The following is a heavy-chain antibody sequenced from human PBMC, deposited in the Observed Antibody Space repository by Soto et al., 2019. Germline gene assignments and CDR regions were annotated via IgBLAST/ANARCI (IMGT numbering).Heavy chain of an antibody. D-gene: IGHD3-16*01. J-gene: IGHJ4*02. CDR2: IIPNFGTA. CDR3: ARGGGGLGAPFAY. Sequence: QVQLVQSGAEVKKPGSSVKVSCKAYGGSFSSYAISWLRQAPGQGLEWMGGIIPNFGTANYAQKFQGRVTITADASTSTAYMELSSLRSEDTAVYYCARGGGGLGAPFAYWGQGTLVTVSS. V-gene: IGHV1-69*01. CDR1: GGSFSSYA.